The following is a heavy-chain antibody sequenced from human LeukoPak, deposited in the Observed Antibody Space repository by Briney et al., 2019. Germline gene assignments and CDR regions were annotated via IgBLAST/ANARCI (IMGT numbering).Heavy chain of an antibody. CDR3: ARGGYSYDSPFDY. CDR1: GGSISTYY. Sequence: SETLSHTCTVSGGSISTYYWSWIRQPPGKGLDWIGYIYYSGSTNYNPSLKSRVTISVDTSKNQFSLRLSSVTAADTAVYFCARGGYSYDSPFDYWGQGTLVTVSS. J-gene: IGHJ4*02. CDR2: IYYSGST. D-gene: IGHD5-18*01. V-gene: IGHV4-59*01.